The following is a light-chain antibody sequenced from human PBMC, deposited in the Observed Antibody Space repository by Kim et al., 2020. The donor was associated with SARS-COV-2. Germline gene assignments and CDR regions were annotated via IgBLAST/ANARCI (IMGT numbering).Light chain of an antibody. CDR1: SLRSYY. Sequence: VALRQKVRITCQGDSLRSYYATWFQQKPGQAPILVIYGKNNRPSGIPDRVSGSSSGNTASLTITGTQAGDEADYYCNSRDSNDNVVFGGGTQLTVL. CDR3: NSRDSNDNVV. V-gene: IGLV3-19*01. CDR2: GKN. J-gene: IGLJ2*01.